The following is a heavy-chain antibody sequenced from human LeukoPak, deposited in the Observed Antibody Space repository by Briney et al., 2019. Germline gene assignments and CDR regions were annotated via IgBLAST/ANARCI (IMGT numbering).Heavy chain of an antibody. D-gene: IGHD4-17*01. Sequence: PSETLSLTCTVSGGSISSYYWSWIRQPPGKGLEWIGYIYYSGSTNYNPSLKSRVTISVDTSKNQFSLKLSSVTAADTAVYYCARVDYADYVILDYWGQGTLVTVSS. J-gene: IGHJ4*02. V-gene: IGHV4-59*01. CDR2: IYYSGST. CDR1: GGSISSYY. CDR3: ARVDYADYVILDY.